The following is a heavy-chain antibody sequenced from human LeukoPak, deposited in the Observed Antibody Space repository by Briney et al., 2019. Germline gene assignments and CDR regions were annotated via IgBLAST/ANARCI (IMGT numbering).Heavy chain of an antibody. CDR2: ISSSSSYI. CDR3: ARDHNGPYTFDY. V-gene: IGHV3-21*01. D-gene: IGHD2-2*02. J-gene: IGHJ4*02. Sequence: GGSLRLSRAASGFTFSSYSMNWVRQAPGKGLEWVSSISSSSSYIYYADSVKGRFTISRDNAKNSLYLQMNSLRAEDTAVYYCARDHNGPYTFDYWGQGTLVTVSS. CDR1: GFTFSSYS.